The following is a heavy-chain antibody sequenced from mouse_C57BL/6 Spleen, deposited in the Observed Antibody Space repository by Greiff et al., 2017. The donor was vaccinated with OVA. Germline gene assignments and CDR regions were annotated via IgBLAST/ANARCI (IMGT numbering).Heavy chain of an antibody. CDR2: ISGGGGNT. CDR1: GFTFSSYT. J-gene: IGHJ1*03. V-gene: IGHV5-9*01. Sequence: EVQLVESGGGLVKPGGSLKLSCAASGFTFSSYTMSWVRQTPEKRLEWVATISGGGGNTYYPDSVKGRFTISRDNATNTLYLQMSSLRSEDTALYYCARPYGSSYVWYFDVWGTGTTVTVSS. CDR3: ARPYGSSYVWYFDV. D-gene: IGHD1-1*01.